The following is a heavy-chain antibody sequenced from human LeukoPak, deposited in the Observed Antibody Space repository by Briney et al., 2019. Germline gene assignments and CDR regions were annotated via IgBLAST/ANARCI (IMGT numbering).Heavy chain of an antibody. D-gene: IGHD3-22*01. Sequence: ASVKVSCKASGYTFTGYYMHWVRQAPGQGLEWMGWIKADSGGTNYAERFQGRVTMTRDTSISTAYMDLSRLRSDDTAVYHCATSGYPYNAFDIWGQGAMVTVSS. CDR2: IKADSGGT. V-gene: IGHV1-2*02. J-gene: IGHJ3*02. CDR3: ATSGYPYNAFDI. CDR1: GYTFTGYY.